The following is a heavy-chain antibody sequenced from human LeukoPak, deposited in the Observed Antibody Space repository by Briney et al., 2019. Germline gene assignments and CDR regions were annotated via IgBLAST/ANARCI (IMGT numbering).Heavy chain of an antibody. CDR1: GFTFSSYA. CDR2: ISYDGSNK. V-gene: IGHV3-30-3*01. CDR3: AREQTVGATFFDY. J-gene: IGHJ4*02. Sequence: PGGSLRLSCAASGFTFSSYAMHWVRQAPGKGLEWVAVISYDGSNKYYADSVKGRFTISRDNSKNTLYLQMNSLRAEDTAVYYCAREQTVGATFFDYWGQGTLVTVSS. D-gene: IGHD1-26*01.